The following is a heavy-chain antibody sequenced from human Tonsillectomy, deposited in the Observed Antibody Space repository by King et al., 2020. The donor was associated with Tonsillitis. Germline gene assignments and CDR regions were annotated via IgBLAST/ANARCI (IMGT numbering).Heavy chain of an antibody. CDR2: ISAYNGNT. J-gene: IGHJ4*02. Sequence: VQLVQSGAEVKKPGASVKVSCKASGYTFTSYGISWVRQAPGQGLEWMGWISAYNGNTNHAQKLQGRVTMTTDTSTRTAYMELRSLGSDDTAVYYCARDSVTSWGFLEGASVDFDYWGQGTLVTVSS. CDR3: ARDSVTSWGFLEGASVDFDY. D-gene: IGHD3-3*01. CDR1: GYTFTSYG. V-gene: IGHV1-18*01.